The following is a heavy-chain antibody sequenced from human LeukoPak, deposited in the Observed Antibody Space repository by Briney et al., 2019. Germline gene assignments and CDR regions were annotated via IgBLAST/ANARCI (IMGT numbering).Heavy chain of an antibody. CDR2: IYYSGST. CDR3: ARGEAGTTPGYYYYYYMDV. D-gene: IGHD1-7*01. V-gene: IGHV4-31*03. J-gene: IGHJ6*03. CDR1: GGSISSGGYY. Sequence: PSQTLSLTCTVSGGSISSGGYYWSWIRQHPGKGLEWIGYIYYSGSTNYNPSLKSRVTISVDTSKNQFSLKLSSVTAADTAVYYCARGEAGTTPGYYYYYYMDVWGKGTTVTVSS.